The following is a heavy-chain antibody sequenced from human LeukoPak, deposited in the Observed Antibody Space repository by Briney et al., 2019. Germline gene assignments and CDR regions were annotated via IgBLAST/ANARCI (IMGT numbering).Heavy chain of an antibody. CDR1: GYSFTTHW. Sequence: GESLKISCKGSGYSFTTHWIGWVRQMPGEGLEWVAIIYPGDSDTRYSPSFQGQVTISADKSISTAYLQWSSLKASDTAMYYRARLGYCSSRSCYYGMDVWGQGTTVTVSS. CDR3: ARLGYCSSRSCYYGMDV. J-gene: IGHJ6*02. V-gene: IGHV5-51*01. D-gene: IGHD2-2*01. CDR2: IYPGDSDT.